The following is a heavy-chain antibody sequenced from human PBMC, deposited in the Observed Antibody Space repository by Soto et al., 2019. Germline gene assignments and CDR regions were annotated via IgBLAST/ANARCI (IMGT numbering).Heavy chain of an antibody. V-gene: IGHV4-39*02. CDR1: GDSISNSNYY. Sequence: SETLSLTCTVSGDSISNSNYYWGWIRQPPGKGLEWIANIYYSGITYYNPSLKSRVAISVDTSKNQFSLKLSSVTAADTAVYYCARESFYDSGGFHGFDYWGQGTLVTVSS. CDR3: ARESFYDSGGFHGFDY. D-gene: IGHD3-22*01. CDR2: IYYSGIT. J-gene: IGHJ4*02.